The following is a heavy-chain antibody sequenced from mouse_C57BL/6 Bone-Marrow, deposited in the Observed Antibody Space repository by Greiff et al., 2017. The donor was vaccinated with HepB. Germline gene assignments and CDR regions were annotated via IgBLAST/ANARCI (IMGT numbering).Heavy chain of an antibody. CDR1: GFTFSDYG. J-gene: IGHJ4*01. Sequence: EVKVVESGGGLVKPGGSLKLSCAASGFTFSDYGMHWVRQAPEKGLEWVAYISSGSSTIYYADTVKGRFTISRDNAKNTLFLQMTSLRSEDTAMYYCARRLWPHYYAMDYWGQGTSVTVSS. CDR3: ARRLWPHYYAMDY. D-gene: IGHD1-1*02. V-gene: IGHV5-17*01. CDR2: ISSGSSTI.